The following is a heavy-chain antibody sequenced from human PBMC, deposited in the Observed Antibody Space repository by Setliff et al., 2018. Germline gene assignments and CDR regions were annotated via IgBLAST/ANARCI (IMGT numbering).Heavy chain of an antibody. CDR3: ARVVGADGMGIDY. CDR2: IYPGDSDT. V-gene: IGHV5-51*01. CDR1: GYSFSNYW. J-gene: IGHJ4*02. D-gene: IGHD2-15*01. Sequence: PGESLKISCKGSGYSFSNYWIGWVRQMPGKGLEWMGIIYPGDSDTRYSPSFQGQVTFSADKSINTAYLQWSSLQASDTATYYCARVVGADGMGIDYWGQGTLVTVSS.